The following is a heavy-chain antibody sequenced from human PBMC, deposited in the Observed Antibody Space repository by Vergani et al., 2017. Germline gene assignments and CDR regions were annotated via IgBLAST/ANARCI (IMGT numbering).Heavy chain of an antibody. V-gene: IGHV2-70*04. CDR1: GFSLSTSGMR. J-gene: IGHJ6*02. CDR3: ARIPDYNYGMDV. CDR2: IDWDYDK. Sequence: QATLKESGSALVKPTQTLTLTCTFSGFSLSTSGMRVSWIRQPPGKALEWLARIDWDYDKFYSTSLKTRLTISKDTSKNQVVLTMTNMDPVDTATYYCARIPDYNYGMDVWGQGTTVTVSS.